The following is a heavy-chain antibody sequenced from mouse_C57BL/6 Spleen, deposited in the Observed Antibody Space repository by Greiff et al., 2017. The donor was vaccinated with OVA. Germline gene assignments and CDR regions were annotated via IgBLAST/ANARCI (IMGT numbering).Heavy chain of an antibody. D-gene: IGHD1-1*01. CDR3: ARSDYGSPFDY. CDR2: IDPSDSET. Sequence: VQLQQPGAELVRPGSSVKLSCKASGYTFTSYWMHWVKQRPIQGLEWIGNIDPSDSETHYNQKFKDKATLTVDKSSSTAYMQLSSLTSEDSAVYYCARSDYGSPFDYWGQGTTVTVSS. J-gene: IGHJ2*01. V-gene: IGHV1-52*01. CDR1: GYTFTSYW.